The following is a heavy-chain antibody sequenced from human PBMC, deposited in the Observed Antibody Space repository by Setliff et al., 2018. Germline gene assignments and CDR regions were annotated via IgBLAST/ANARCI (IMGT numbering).Heavy chain of an antibody. D-gene: IGHD2-8*01. J-gene: IGHJ1*01. V-gene: IGHV1-18*01. CDR2: IGVYSGNT. CDR3: SRLVRYCTTTTCQRASGAEF. CDR1: GYTFTESI. Sequence: ASVKVSCKASGYTFTESIVSWVRQAPGQGLEWLGWIGVYSGNTNYAQKLQGRVTMTTDTSTSTAYMELRSLTSDDTAVYYCSRLVRYCTTTTCQRASGAEFWGQGTLVTVSS.